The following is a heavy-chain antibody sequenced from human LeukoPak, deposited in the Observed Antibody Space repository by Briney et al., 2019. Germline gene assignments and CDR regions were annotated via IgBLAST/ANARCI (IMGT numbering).Heavy chain of an antibody. CDR1: GGTFSSYV. Sequence: SVKVSCKASGGTFSSYVISWVRPAPGQGLGWMGGIILIFGTANYAQTFQGRVTITADKSTSTAYIELSSVRSEDTALYYCVREEYGIDIWGKGTTVTVSS. CDR2: IILIFGTA. J-gene: IGHJ6*01. V-gene: IGHV1-69*06. CDR3: VREEYGIDI.